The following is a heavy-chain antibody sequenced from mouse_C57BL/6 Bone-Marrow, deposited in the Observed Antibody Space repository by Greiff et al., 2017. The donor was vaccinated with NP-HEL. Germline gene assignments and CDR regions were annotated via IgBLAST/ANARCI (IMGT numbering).Heavy chain of an antibody. V-gene: IGHV1-55*01. Sequence: VQLQQPGAELVKPGASVKMSCKASGYTFTSYWITWVKQRPGQGLEWIGDIYPGSGSTNYNEKFKSKATLTVDTSSSTAYMQLSSLTSEDSAVYYCARPYYGYGPYWYFDVWGTGTTVTVSS. CDR1: GYTFTSYW. J-gene: IGHJ1*03. CDR3: ARPYYGYGPYWYFDV. CDR2: IYPGSGST. D-gene: IGHD2-9*01.